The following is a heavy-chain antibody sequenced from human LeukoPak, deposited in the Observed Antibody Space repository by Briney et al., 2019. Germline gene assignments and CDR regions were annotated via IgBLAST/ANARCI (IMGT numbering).Heavy chain of an antibody. Sequence: PGGSLRLSCAASGFTFSNAWMSWVRQAPGKGLEWVGRIKSKTDGGTTDYAAPVKGRFTISRDDSKNTLYLQMNSLRAEDTAVYYCARRAAAGRCFDYWGQGTLVTVSS. J-gene: IGHJ4*02. CDR3: ARRAAAGRCFDY. D-gene: IGHD6-13*01. CDR2: IKSKTDGGTT. CDR1: GFTFSNAW. V-gene: IGHV3-15*01.